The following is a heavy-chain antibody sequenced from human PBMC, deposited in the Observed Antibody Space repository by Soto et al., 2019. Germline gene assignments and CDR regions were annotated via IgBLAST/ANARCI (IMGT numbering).Heavy chain of an antibody. CDR3: ARVRDWNYGYY. J-gene: IGHJ4*02. V-gene: IGHV1-69*02. CDR2: IIPILGIA. D-gene: IGHD1-7*01. Sequence: SSLKVSCKASGGTFSSYTISCVRQAPGQGLEWMGRIIPILGIANYAQKFQGRVTITADKSTSTAYMELSSLRSEDTAVYYCARVRDWNYGYYWGQGTLVTVSS. CDR1: GGTFSSYT.